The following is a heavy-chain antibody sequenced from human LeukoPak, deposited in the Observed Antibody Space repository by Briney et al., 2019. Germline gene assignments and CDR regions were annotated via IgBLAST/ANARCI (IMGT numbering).Heavy chain of an antibody. CDR2: MNPNSGNT. V-gene: IGHV1-8*01. CDR3: AKNLETGYCSGGSCYDFDY. Sequence: GASVKVSCKASGYTFTSYDINWVRQATGQGLEWMGWMNPNSGNTGYAQKFQGRVTMTRNTPISTAYMELSSLRSEDTAVYYCAKNLETGYCSGGSCYDFDYWGQGTLVTVSS. CDR1: GYTFTSYD. J-gene: IGHJ4*02. D-gene: IGHD2-15*01.